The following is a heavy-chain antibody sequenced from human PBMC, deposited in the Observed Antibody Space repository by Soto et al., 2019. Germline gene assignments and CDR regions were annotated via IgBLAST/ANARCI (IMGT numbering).Heavy chain of an antibody. CDR1: GGSFSGYY. D-gene: IGHD3-10*01. J-gene: IGHJ6*02. CDR3: ARTSPAMVRGVKVGVYYYHGMDV. Sequence: SETLSLTCAVYGGSFSGYYWSWIRQPPGKGLEWIGEINHSGSTNYNPSLKSRVTISVDTSKNQFSLKLSSVTAADTAVYYCARTSPAMVRGVKVGVYYYHGMDVWGQGTTVTVSS. CDR2: INHSGST. V-gene: IGHV4-34*01.